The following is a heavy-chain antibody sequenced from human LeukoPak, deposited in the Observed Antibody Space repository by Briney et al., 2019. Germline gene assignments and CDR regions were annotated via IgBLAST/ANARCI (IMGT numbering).Heavy chain of an antibody. CDR2: IYYSGTT. CDR3: ARTKYSSSSGWLDY. V-gene: IGHV4-31*03. CDR1: GGSISSGGYY. D-gene: IGHD6-6*01. J-gene: IGHJ4*02. Sequence: SETLSLTCTVSGGSISSGGYYWSWIRQHPGKGLEWIGYIYYSGTTYYNPSLKSRITISVDTSKNQFSLNLNSMTAADTAVYYCARTKYSSSSGWLDYWGQGTLSPSPQ.